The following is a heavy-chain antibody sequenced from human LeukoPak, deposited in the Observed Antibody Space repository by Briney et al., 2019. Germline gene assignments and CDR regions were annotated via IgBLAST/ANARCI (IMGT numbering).Heavy chain of an antibody. CDR3: ARDRSIGGVIVIGY. V-gene: IGHV3-21*01. D-gene: IGHD3-16*02. J-gene: IGHJ4*02. CDR1: GFTFSSYS. Sequence: GGSLRLSCAASGFTFSSYSMNWVRQAPGKGLEWVSSISSSSSYIYYADSVKGRFTISRDNAKNSLYLQMNSLRAEDTAVYYCARDRSIGGVIVIGYWGQGTLVTASP. CDR2: ISSSSSYI.